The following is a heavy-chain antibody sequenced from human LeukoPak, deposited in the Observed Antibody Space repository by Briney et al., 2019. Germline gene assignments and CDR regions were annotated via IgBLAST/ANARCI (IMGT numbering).Heavy chain of an antibody. Sequence: PGGSLRLSCAASGFTFSDYYMSWIRQAPGKGLEWVSYISSSGSTIYYADSVKVRFTISRDNAKNTLYLQMNSLRAEDTAVYYCAREVRGFGYYMDVWGKGTTVTVSS. CDR2: ISSSGSTI. V-gene: IGHV3-11*04. D-gene: IGHD3-10*01. J-gene: IGHJ6*03. CDR3: AREVRGFGYYMDV. CDR1: GFTFSDYY.